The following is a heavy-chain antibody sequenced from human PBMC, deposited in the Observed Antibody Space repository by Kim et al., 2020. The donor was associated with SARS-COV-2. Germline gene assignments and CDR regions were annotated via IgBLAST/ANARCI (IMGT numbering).Heavy chain of an antibody. CDR3: ARGRYSSSWFFDY. J-gene: IGHJ4*02. D-gene: IGHD6-13*01. Sequence: ASSVTGRLTITRDNTKNTLYIQLNSLRADDTVVYYCARGRYSSSWFFDYWGQGTLVTVSS. V-gene: IGHV3-53*01.